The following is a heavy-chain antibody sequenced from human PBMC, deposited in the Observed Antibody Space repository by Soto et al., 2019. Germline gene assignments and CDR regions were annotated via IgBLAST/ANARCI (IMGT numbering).Heavy chain of an antibody. CDR1: GFTFSTYS. CDR3: ARVAGTDMVLYMDV. J-gene: IGHJ6*03. V-gene: IGHV3-21*01. CDR2: ISSSSTYI. D-gene: IGHD5-18*01. Sequence: EVQLVESGGGLVKPWGSLRLSCAASGFTFSTYSMNWVRQAPGKGLEWVSSISSSSTYIYYADSVKGRFTISRDNAKKSLYLQMNSLRAEDTAVYYCARVAGTDMVLYMDVWGKGTTVTVSS.